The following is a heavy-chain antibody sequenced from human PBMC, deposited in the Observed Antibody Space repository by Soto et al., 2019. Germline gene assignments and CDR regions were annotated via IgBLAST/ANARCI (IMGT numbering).Heavy chain of an antibody. D-gene: IGHD3-22*01. CDR3: AKDPYDSSGYYYVDY. CDR1: GFTFSSYA. V-gene: IGHV3-23*01. J-gene: IGHJ4*02. Sequence: GGSLRLSCAASGFTFSSYAMSWVRQAPGKGLEWVSAISGSGGSTYYADSVKGRFTISRDNSKNTLYLQMNSLRAEGTAVYYCAKDPYDSSGYYYVDYWGQGTLVTVSS. CDR2: ISGSGGST.